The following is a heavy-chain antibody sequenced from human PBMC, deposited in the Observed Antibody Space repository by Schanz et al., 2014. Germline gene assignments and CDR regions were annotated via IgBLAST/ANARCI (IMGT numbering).Heavy chain of an antibody. CDR3: ARGGGSYYITFYYFDH. D-gene: IGHD2-15*01. CDR1: GFTFSSYA. J-gene: IGHJ4*02. Sequence: EVQLVESGGGLVQPGGSLRLSCAASGFTFSSYAMHWVRQAPGKGLEYVSAISSNGGSTYYANSVKGRFTISRDNSKNTLYLQMGSLRAEDMAVYYCARGGGSYYITFYYFDHWGQGTLVTVSS. CDR2: ISSNGGST. V-gene: IGHV3-64*01.